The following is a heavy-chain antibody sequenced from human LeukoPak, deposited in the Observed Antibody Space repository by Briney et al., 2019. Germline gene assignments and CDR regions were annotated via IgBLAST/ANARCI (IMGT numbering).Heavy chain of an antibody. CDR1: GFTFSSYS. CDR2: ISRSSSTI. D-gene: IGHD6-6*01. V-gene: IGHV3-48*01. Sequence: GGSLRLSCAASGFTFSSYSMNWVRQAPGKGLEWVSYISRSSSTIYYADSEKGRFTISRDNAKNSVYLQMNSLRAEDTAVYYCARDPYSSSSFDYWGQGTLVTVSS. J-gene: IGHJ4*02. CDR3: ARDPYSSSSFDY.